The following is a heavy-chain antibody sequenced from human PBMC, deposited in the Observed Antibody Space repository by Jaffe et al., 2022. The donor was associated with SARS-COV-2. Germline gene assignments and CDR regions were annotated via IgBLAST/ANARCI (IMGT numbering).Heavy chain of an antibody. Sequence: EVQLLESGGGLVQPGGSLRLSCAASGFTFSSYAMSWVRQAPGKGLEWVSAISGSGGSTYYADSVKGRFTISRDNSKNTLYLQMNSLRAEDTAVYYCAKDLEVRGVIIGAYYYGMDVWGQGTTVTVSS. J-gene: IGHJ6*02. D-gene: IGHD3-10*01. CDR2: ISGSGGST. V-gene: IGHV3-23*01. CDR3: AKDLEVRGVIIGAYYYGMDV. CDR1: GFTFSSYA.